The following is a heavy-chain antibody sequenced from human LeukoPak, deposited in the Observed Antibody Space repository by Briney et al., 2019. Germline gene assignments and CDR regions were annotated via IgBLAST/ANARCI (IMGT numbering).Heavy chain of an antibody. V-gene: IGHV3-53*01. J-gene: IGHJ2*01. D-gene: IGHD5-24*01. CDR3: ARVGDHFHWNLDL. CDR1: GFTVGTKY. Sequence: PRGSLRLSCAAAGFTVGTKYMNWIRQAPGKGLEWVSIIYSGRTTYYADSVKGRFTISRDTSKNTLSLQMSSLRAEDTAVYFCARVGDHFHWNLDLWGRGTLVTVSS. CDR2: IYSGRTT.